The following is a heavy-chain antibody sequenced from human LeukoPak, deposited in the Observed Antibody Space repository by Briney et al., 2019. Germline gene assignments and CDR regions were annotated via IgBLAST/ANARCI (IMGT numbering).Heavy chain of an antibody. V-gene: IGHV3-7*01. Sequence: PGGSLRLSCAASGFTFRSYWMSWVRQAPGKGLEWVANIKQDGREKYYVDSVKGRFTISRDNAKNSLYLQMNSLRAEDTAVYYCARDLACQTSADCYHFDYWGQGTLVTVSS. CDR1: GFTFRSYW. CDR2: IKQDGREK. D-gene: IGHD2-21*02. J-gene: IGHJ4*02. CDR3: ARDLACQTSADCYHFDY.